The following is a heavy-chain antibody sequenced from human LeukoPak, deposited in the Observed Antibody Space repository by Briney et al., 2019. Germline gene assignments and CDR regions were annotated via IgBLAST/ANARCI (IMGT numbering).Heavy chain of an antibody. J-gene: IGHJ4*02. Sequence: GGSLRLSCAASGFTFSSYSMNWVRQAPGKGLEWVSSISSSSSYIYYADSVKGRFTISRDNAKNSLYLQMNRLRAEDTAVYYCARESAAGDPPYDYWGQGTLVTVSS. D-gene: IGHD6-13*01. CDR3: ARESAAGDPPYDY. CDR2: ISSSSSYI. CDR1: GFTFSSYS. V-gene: IGHV3-21*01.